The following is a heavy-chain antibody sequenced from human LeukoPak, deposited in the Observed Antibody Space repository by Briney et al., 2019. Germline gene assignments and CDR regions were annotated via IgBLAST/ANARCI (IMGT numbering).Heavy chain of an antibody. D-gene: IGHD6-19*01. CDR2: INHSGST. CDR1: GGSFSGYY. J-gene: IGHJ4*01. CDR3: ARRPPWPVTTGY. V-gene: IGHV4-34*01. Sequence: LETLSLTCAVYGGSFSGYYWSWIRQPPGKGLEWIGEINHSGSTNYNPSLKSRVTISVDTSKNQFSLKLSSVTAADTAVYYCARRPPWPVTTGYWGPGTLVTVSS.